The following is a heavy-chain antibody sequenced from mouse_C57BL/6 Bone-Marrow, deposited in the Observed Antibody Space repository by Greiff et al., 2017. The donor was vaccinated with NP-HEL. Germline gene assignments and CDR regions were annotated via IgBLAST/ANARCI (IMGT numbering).Heavy chain of an antibody. Sequence: QVQLKESGPELVKPGASVKLSCKASGYTFTSYDINWVKQRPGQGLEWIGWIYPRDGSTKDNEKFKGKATLTVDTSSSTAYMELHSLTSEDSAVYFCARSNYYGSSYWYFDVWGTGTTVTVSS. D-gene: IGHD1-1*01. J-gene: IGHJ1*03. V-gene: IGHV1-85*01. CDR3: ARSNYYGSSYWYFDV. CDR1: GYTFTSYD. CDR2: IYPRDGST.